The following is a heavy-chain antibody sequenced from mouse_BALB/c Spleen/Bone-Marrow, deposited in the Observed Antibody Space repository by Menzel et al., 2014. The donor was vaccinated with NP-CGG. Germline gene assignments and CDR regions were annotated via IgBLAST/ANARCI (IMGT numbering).Heavy chain of an antibody. CDR2: ISSGGSYT. Sequence: EVMLVESGGDLVKPGGSLKLSCAASGFTFSSYGMSWVRQTPDKRLEWVATISSGGSYTYYPDSVEGRFTISRDNAKNTLYLQMSSLKSEDTAMYYCARHRDAMDYWGQGTSFTVSS. J-gene: IGHJ4*01. CDR3: ARHRDAMDY. D-gene: IGHD2-14*01. V-gene: IGHV5-6*02. CDR1: GFTFSSYG.